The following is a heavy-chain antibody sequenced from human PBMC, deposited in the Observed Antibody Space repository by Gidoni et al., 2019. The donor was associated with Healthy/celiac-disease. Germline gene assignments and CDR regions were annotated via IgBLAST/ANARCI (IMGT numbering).Heavy chain of an antibody. CDR3: TRGRDYDYVWGSYCLN. D-gene: IGHD3-16*01. J-gene: IGHJ4*02. CDR1: RSTFGDYV. Sequence: EVQLVESGGGLVQPGRSLRLSCTASRSTFGDYVMRWFRPAPGKGLGWIGFIRSKAYGGTIENAGSVKGRFTISRDDSKSIAYLQMNSLKTEDTAVYYCTRGRDYDYVWGSYCLNWGQGTLVTVSS. CDR2: IRSKAYGGTI. V-gene: IGHV3-49*03.